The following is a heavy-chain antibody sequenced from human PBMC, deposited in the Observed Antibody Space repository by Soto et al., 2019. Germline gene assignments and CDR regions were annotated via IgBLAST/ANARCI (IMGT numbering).Heavy chain of an antibody. J-gene: IGHJ4*02. CDR2: FDPEDGET. D-gene: IGHD2-15*01. Sequence: QVPLVQSGAEVKKPGASVKVSCKVSGYTLTELSMHWVRQAPGKGLEWMGGFDPEDGETIYAQKFQGRVTMTEDTSTDTAYMELSSLRSEDTAVYYCATIPIKYCSGVSCYPVSDYWGQGTLVTVSS. CDR3: ATIPIKYCSGVSCYPVSDY. V-gene: IGHV1-24*01. CDR1: GYTLTELS.